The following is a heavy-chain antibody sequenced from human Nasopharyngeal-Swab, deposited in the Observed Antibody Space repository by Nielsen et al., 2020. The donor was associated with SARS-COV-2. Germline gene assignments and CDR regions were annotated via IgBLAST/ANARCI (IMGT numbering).Heavy chain of an antibody. CDR3: ARGDYSGSGGYRYPLYYYYYYGMDV. V-gene: IGHV4-34*01. J-gene: IGHJ6*02. CDR2: INHSGST. D-gene: IGHD3-10*01. Sequence: WIRQPPGKGLEWIGEINHSGSTNYNPSLKSRVTISVDTSKNQFSLKLSSVIAADTAVYYCARGDYSGSGGYRYPLYYYYYYGMDVWGQGTTVTVSS.